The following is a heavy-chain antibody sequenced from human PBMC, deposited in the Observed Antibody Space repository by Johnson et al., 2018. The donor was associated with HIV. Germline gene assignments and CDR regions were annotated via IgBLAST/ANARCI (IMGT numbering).Heavy chain of an antibody. J-gene: IGHJ3*02. CDR1: GFTVSINY. CDR2: IYSGGST. CDR3: ARGGPLTMVQDALDT. V-gene: IGHV3-66*02. D-gene: IGHD3-10*01. Sequence: VQLVESGGGLVKPGGSLRLSCAASGFTVSINYMNWVRQAPGKGLEWVSVIYSGGSTYYTDSVKGRFTISRDNSKNTFYLQMNSLTAEDTAVYFCARGGPLTMVQDALDTWGQGTMVIVSA.